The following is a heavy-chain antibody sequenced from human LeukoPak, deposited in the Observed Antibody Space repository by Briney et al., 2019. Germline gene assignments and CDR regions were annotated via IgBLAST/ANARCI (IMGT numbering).Heavy chain of an antibody. CDR2: IYNCGST. CDR3: ARTLNYNYYAMDV. Sequence: GRSLRLSCAASGFTVSSDYMTWVRQAPGKGLEWVSVIYNCGSTYCADFVNGRFIISRDNSKNTVHLKMNSLRVEDTAVYHCARTLNYNYYAMDVWGQGTTVTVSS. CDR1: GFTVSSDY. V-gene: IGHV3-66*01. J-gene: IGHJ6*02.